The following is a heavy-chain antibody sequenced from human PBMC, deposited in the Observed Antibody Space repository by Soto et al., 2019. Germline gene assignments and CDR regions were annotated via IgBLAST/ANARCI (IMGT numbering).Heavy chain of an antibody. Sequence: ASVKVSCKASGYTFTSYCISSVRQAPGQGLEWMGWISAYNGNTNYAQKLQGRVTMTTDTSTSTAYMELRSLRSDDTAVYYCARDCSSTSRPSSEYYFDYWGQGTLVTVSS. D-gene: IGHD2-2*01. J-gene: IGHJ4*02. CDR3: ARDCSSTSRPSSEYYFDY. CDR1: GYTFTSYC. CDR2: ISAYNGNT. V-gene: IGHV1-18*01.